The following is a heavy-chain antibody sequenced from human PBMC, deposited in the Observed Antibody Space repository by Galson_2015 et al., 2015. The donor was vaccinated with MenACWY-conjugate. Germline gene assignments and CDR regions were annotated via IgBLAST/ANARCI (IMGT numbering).Heavy chain of an antibody. D-gene: IGHD1-14*01. CDR3: ARYNPSGPLDY. CDR1: GFTFSSYG. Sequence: SLRLSCAASGFTFSSYGMNWVRQAPGKGLEWVSLIYGGGSTRNADSVKGRFTISRDNSKNTLYLQMNNLRAEDTAVYYCARYNPSGPLDYWGQGTLVTVSS. J-gene: IGHJ4*02. CDR2: IYGGGST. V-gene: IGHV3-53*01.